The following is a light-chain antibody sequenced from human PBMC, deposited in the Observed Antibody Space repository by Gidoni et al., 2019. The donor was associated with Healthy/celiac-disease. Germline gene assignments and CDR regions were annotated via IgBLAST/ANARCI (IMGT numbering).Light chain of an antibody. CDR3: SSYAGSNNLGV. Sequence: QSALTQPPSASGSPGQSVTIPCTGTSSDVGGYNYVSWYQPPPDKAPKLLIYEVSKRPSGVPDRFSGSKSGNTASLTVSGLQAEDEADYYCSSYAGSNNLGVFGGGTKLTVL. CDR1: SSDVGGYNY. V-gene: IGLV2-8*01. CDR2: EVS. J-gene: IGLJ2*01.